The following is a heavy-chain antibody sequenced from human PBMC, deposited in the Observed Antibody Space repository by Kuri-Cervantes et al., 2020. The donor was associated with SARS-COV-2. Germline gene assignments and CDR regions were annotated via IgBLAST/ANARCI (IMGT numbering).Heavy chain of an antibody. D-gene: IGHD2-2*01. CDR2: VKTNSGNT. V-gene: IGHV1-8*01. Sequence: ASVKVSCKPPEPTFPNYDINWVRQATGQGLEWMGMVKTNSGNTLYAQFFQGRVTMTRDTSTSTAYMELRSLRSDDTAVYYCARDSRYCSSTSCSTPVRLGYWGQGPLVTVSS. CDR1: EPTFPNYD. J-gene: IGHJ4*02. CDR3: ARDSRYCSSTSCSTPVRLGY.